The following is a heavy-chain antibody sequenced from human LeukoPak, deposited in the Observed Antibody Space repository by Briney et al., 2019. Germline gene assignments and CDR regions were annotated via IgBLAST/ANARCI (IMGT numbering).Heavy chain of an antibody. CDR1: GFTFSSYG. V-gene: IGHV3-30*18. CDR2: ISYDGSNK. J-gene: IGHJ4*02. CDR3: AKDRARYSSGWSDY. Sequence: PGGSLTLSCAASGFTFSSYGMHWVRHAPGKGLEWVAVISYDGSNKYYADSVKGRFTISRDNSKNTLYLQMNSLRAEDTAVYYCAKDRARYSSGWSDYWGQGTLVTVSS. D-gene: IGHD6-19*01.